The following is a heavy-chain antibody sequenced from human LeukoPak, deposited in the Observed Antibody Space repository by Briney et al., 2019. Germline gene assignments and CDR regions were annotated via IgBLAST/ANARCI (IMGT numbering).Heavy chain of an antibody. CDR1: GGSISSGGYY. Sequence: SETLSLTCTVSGGSISSGGYYWSWIRQHPGEGLEWIGYIYYSGSTYYNPSLKSRVTISVDTSKNQFSLKLSSVTAADTAVYYCARDRGGYCNGGSCYRFNYFDYWGQGTLVTVSS. CDR3: ARDRGGYCNGGSCYRFNYFDY. CDR2: IYYSGST. J-gene: IGHJ4*02. D-gene: IGHD2-15*01. V-gene: IGHV4-31*03.